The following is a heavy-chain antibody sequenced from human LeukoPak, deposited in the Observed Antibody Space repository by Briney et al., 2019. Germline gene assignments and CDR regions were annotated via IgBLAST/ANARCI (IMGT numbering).Heavy chain of an antibody. D-gene: IGHD4-11*01. CDR1: GGSISSRGYY. Sequence: SETLSLTCTVSGGSISSRGYYWGWIRQPPGKGLEWIGSIYYSGSTYYNPSLKSRVTISVDTSKNQFSLKLSSVTAADTAVYYCARLPVTTSPLDYWGQGTLVTVSS. J-gene: IGHJ4*02. CDR3: ARLPVTTSPLDY. CDR2: IYYSGST. V-gene: IGHV4-39*01.